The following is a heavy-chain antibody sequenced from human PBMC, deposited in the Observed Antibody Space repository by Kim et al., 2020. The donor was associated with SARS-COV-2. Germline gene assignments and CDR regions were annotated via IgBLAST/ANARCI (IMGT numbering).Heavy chain of an antibody. CDR1: GYTLTELS. J-gene: IGHJ3*02. V-gene: IGHV1-24*01. D-gene: IGHD6-13*01. Sequence: ASVKVSCKVSGYTLTELSMHWVRQAPGKGLEWMGGFDPEDGETIYAQKFQGRVTMTEDTSTDTAYMELSSLRSEDTVVYYCATGIAAAGTGDAFDIWGQGTMVTVSS. CDR2: FDPEDGET. CDR3: ATGIAAAGTGDAFDI.